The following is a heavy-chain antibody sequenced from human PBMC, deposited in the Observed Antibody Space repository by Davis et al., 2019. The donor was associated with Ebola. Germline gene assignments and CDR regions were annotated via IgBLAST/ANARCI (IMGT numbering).Heavy chain of an antibody. J-gene: IGHJ4*02. V-gene: IGHV3-23*01. CDR2: ISGSGDRT. D-gene: IGHD1-26*01. CDR3: ARGLNSAGLGADLDY. Sequence: GESLKISCVASGFIFRSYEMNWVRQSPGKGLEWVSSISGSGDRTDYADSVKGRFTISRDNSKNTLYLQMSSLRAEDTAVYYCARGLNSAGLGADLDYWGQGTLVTVSS. CDR1: GFIFRSYE.